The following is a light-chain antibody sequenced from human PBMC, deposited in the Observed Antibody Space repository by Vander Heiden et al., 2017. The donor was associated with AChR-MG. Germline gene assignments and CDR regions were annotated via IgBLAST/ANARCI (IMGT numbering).Light chain of an antibody. CDR3: SSYTSSSTLYV. J-gene: IGLJ1*01. CDR1: SSDVGGYNY. Sequence: QSALTQPASVSGSPGQSITVSCTGTSSDVGGYNYSSWYQQHPGKAPKLMICDVSNRPSGVPNRFSGSKSGNTASLTISGLQAEDEADYYCSSYTSSSTLYVFGTGTKVTVL. CDR2: DVS. V-gene: IGLV2-14*01.